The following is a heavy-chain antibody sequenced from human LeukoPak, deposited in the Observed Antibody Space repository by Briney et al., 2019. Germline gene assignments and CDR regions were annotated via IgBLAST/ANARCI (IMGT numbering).Heavy chain of an antibody. J-gene: IGHJ6*02. D-gene: IGHD3-16*01. Sequence: GGSLRLSCAASGFTFSNFAVHWVRQAPGKGLEWVAVISYDGDNEYYADSVKGQFTISRDNSKDRLYLQMNSLRPEDTAMYYCARVRGGRSWYYYGMDVWGRGTTVTVSS. CDR1: GFTFSNFA. CDR3: ARVRGGRSWYYYGMDV. V-gene: IGHV3-30-3*01. CDR2: ISYDGDNE.